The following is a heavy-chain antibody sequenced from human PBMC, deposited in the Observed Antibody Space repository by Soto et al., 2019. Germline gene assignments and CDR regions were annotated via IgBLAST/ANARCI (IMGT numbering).Heavy chain of an antibody. J-gene: IGHJ4*02. CDR1: GGSISSYY. CDR3: ARAAVAGYTDY. Sequence: QVQLQESGPGLVKPSETLSLTCTVSGGSISSYYWSWIRQPPGKGLEWIGYIYYSGSTNCNPSLKSRVTISVDTSKNQFSLTLSSVTAADTAVYYCARAAVAGYTDYWGQGTLDTVSS. CDR2: IYYSGST. V-gene: IGHV4-59*01. D-gene: IGHD6-19*01.